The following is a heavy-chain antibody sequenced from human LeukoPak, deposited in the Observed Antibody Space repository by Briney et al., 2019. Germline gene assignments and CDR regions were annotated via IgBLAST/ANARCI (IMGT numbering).Heavy chain of an antibody. D-gene: IGHD3-9*01. CDR3: ASSNNYDILTGYSLDAFDI. Sequence: ASVKVSCKASGYTFTSYGISWVRQAPGQGLEWMGWISAYNGNTNYAQKLQGRVTMTTDTSTSTAYMELRSLRSDDTAVYYCASSNNYDILTGYSLDAFDIWGQGTMVTVSS. V-gene: IGHV1-18*01. CDR1: GYTFTSYG. J-gene: IGHJ3*02. CDR2: ISAYNGNT.